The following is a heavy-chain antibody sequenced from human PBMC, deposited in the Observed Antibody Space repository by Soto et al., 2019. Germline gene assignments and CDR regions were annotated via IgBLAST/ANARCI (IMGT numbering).Heavy chain of an antibody. D-gene: IGHD5-12*01. Sequence: AVKVSCKASGGTFNNYPITWVRQAPGEGLEWMGGSIPIFGTANYAQRFQGRVTISVDESTSTAYMELSSLRSEDTAVYYCARGRGYSGDDHYYYFDMDVWGQGTTVTVSS. CDR3: ARGRGYSGDDHYYYFDMDV. V-gene: IGHV1-69*13. CDR2: SIPIFGTA. CDR1: GGTFNNYP. J-gene: IGHJ6*02.